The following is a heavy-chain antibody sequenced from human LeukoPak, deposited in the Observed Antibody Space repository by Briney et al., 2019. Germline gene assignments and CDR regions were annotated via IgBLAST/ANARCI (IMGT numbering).Heavy chain of an antibody. CDR1: GFTFSSYW. V-gene: IGHV3-48*01. Sequence: GGSLRLSCAASGFTFSSYWMNWVRQAPGKGLEWVSYIDSSISPIYYADSVKGRFTISRDNAKNSLYLQMNSLRAEDTAVYYCARVFSDYYYYMDVWGKGTTVTVSS. J-gene: IGHJ6*03. CDR3: ARVFSDYYYYMDV. CDR2: IDSSISPI.